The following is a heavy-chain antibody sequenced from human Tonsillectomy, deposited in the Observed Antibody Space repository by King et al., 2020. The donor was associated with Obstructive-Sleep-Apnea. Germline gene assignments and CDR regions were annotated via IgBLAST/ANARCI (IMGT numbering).Heavy chain of an antibody. J-gene: IGHJ4*02. CDR2: INPNSGGT. D-gene: IGHD6-13*01. V-gene: IGHV1-2*02. CDR3: ARGGTIYSSSWSYYFDY. Sequence: VQLVESGAEVKKPGASVKVSCKASGYTFTGYYMHWWRQAPGQGVEGMGWINPNSGGTKYAQKFQGRVTKPRDPAISTAYMELRRLRSVDTAVFYCARGGTIYSSSWSYYFDYWGQGALVTVSS. CDR1: GYTFTGYY.